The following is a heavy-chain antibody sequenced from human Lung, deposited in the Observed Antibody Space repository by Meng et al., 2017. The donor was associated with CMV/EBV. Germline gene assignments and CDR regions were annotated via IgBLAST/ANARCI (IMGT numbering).Heavy chain of an antibody. J-gene: IGHJ6*02. V-gene: IGHV2-70D*14. CDR2: IDWHDDK. CDR3: ARTSDYYRVMDV. CDR1: GFSLSSTGLR. Sequence: SGXXLVXPTQTLTLTCTFSGFSLSSTGLRVNWIRQPPGKALEWLALIDWHDDKLYNTSLKTRLTISKDTFKNQVVLTMTDMDHVDTATYYCARTSDYYRVMDVWXQGTTVTVSS.